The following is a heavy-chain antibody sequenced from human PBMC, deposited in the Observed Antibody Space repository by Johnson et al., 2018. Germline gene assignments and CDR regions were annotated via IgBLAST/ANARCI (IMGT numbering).Heavy chain of an antibody. D-gene: IGHD4-11*01. V-gene: IGHV4-59*11. Sequence: QVQLQESGPGLVKPSETLSLTCTVSGGSIHSHYWSWIRQAPGKGLEWIAYIYYGTTNSHPSLRGRVTMSEDTSKNQFSLNLSSVTAADTAVYFCARVYSFVSFYFDYWGQGILVTVSS. CDR2: IYYGTT. CDR3: ARVYSFVSFYFDY. CDR1: GGSIHSHY. J-gene: IGHJ4*02.